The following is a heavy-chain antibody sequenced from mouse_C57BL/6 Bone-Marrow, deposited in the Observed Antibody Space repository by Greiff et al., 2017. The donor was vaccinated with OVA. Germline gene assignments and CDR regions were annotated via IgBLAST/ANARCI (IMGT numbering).Heavy chain of an antibody. D-gene: IGHD2-5*01. V-gene: IGHV5-6*01. Sequence: EVKLQESGGDLVKPGGSLKLSCAASGFTFSSYGMSWVRQTPDKRLEWVATISSGGSYTYYPDSVKGRFTISRDNAKNTRYLQMSSLKSEDTAMYYWAPYYSNPGFAYWGQGTLVTVSA. CDR3: APYYSNPGFAY. CDR2: ISSGGSYT. CDR1: GFTFSSYG. J-gene: IGHJ3*01.